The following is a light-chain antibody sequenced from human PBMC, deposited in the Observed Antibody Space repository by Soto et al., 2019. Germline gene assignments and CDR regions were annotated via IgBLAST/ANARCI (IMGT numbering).Light chain of an antibody. J-gene: IGKJ1*01. CDR3: QQYNNWPPWT. CDR2: DAS. Sequence: ILMTQSPATLSVSPGERATLTCRASQSVSNNLAWYQQKRGQAPRLLIYDASTRATGIPARFSGSGSGTEFTLTISGLQSEDFAVYYCQQYNNWPPWTFGQGTKLEIK. V-gene: IGKV3-15*01. CDR1: QSVSNN.